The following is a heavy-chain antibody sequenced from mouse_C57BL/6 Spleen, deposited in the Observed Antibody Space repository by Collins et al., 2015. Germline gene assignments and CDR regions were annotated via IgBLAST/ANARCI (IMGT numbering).Heavy chain of an antibody. Sequence: DVQLQESGPGLVKPSQSLSLTCTVTGYSITSDYAWNWIRQFPGNKLEWMGYISYSGSTSYNPSLKSRISITRDTSKNQFFLQLNSVTTEDTATYCCARGGTTDWYFDVWGAGTTVTVSS. D-gene: IGHD1-1*01. CDR2: ISYSGST. CDR3: ARGGTTDWYFDV. V-gene: IGHV3-2*02. J-gene: IGHJ1*01. CDR1: GYSITSDYA.